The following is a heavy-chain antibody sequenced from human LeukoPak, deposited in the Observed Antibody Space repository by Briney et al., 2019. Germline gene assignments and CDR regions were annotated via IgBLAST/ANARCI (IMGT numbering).Heavy chain of an antibody. CDR2: IWYDGSNK. J-gene: IGHJ6*04. Sequence: PGGPLRLSCAASGFTFSSYGMHWVRQAPGKGLEWVAVIWYDGSNKYYADSVKGRFTISRDNSKNTLYLQMNSLRAEDTAVYYCARDLSGGVYHFYYYYGMDVWGKGTTVTVSS. V-gene: IGHV3-33*01. CDR3: ARDLSGGVYHFYYYYGMDV. D-gene: IGHD5/OR15-5a*01. CDR1: GFTFSSYG.